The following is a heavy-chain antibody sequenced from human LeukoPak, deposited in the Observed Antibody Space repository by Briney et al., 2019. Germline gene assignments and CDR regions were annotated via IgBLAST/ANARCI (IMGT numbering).Heavy chain of an antibody. D-gene: IGHD3-10*01. Sequence: SETLSLTCTVSGGSISSYYWSWIRQPPGKGLEWIGYMYYSGSTNYNPSLKSRVTMSIDTSKKQFSLKLSSVTAADTAVYYCARAGEGVAFDIWGQGTMVTVSS. CDR2: MYYSGST. V-gene: IGHV4-59*12. CDR3: ARAGEGVAFDI. CDR1: GGSISSYY. J-gene: IGHJ3*02.